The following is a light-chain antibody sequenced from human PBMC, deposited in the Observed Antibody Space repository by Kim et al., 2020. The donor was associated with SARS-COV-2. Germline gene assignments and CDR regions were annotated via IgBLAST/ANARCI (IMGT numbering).Light chain of an antibody. CDR3: CSYATDSTYVI. CDR1: SSDVGSYNL. V-gene: IGLV2-23*01. Sequence: QSALTQPTSVSGSPGQSITISCTGTSSDVGSYNLVSWYQQHPGKAPKLMIYEGSKRPSGVSNRFFGSKSGNTASLTISGLQAEDEADYYCCSYATDSTYVIFGGGTQLTVL. CDR2: EGS. J-gene: IGLJ2*01.